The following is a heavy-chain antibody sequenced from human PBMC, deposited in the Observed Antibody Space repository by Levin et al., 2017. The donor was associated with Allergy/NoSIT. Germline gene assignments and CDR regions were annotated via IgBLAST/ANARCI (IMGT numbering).Heavy chain of an antibody. Sequence: LSLTCAASGFSFSNAWMSWVRQAPGKGLEWVGRIKSKTDGGTTDYTAPVKGRFTISRDDSKNTLYLQINSLKSEDTAVYYCTTSPYESSGYADYWGQGTLVTVSS. J-gene: IGHJ4*02. D-gene: IGHD3-22*01. CDR2: IKSKTDGGTT. CDR1: GFSFSNAW. CDR3: TTSPYESSGYADY. V-gene: IGHV3-15*01.